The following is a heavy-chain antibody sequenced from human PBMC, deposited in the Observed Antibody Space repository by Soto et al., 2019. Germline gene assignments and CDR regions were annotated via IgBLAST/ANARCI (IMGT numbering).Heavy chain of an antibody. CDR3: AREGYGDYGKPFDY. D-gene: IGHD4-17*01. V-gene: IGHV1-69*13. CDR2: ITPLFGSA. J-gene: IGHJ4*02. Sequence: SVKVSCKASGGTFSSYSISWVRQAPGQGLEWMGGITPLFGSANYAQKFQGRVTITADESTSTAYMQLSSLRSEDTAVYYRAREGYGDYGKPFDYWGQGTLVTVSS. CDR1: GGTFSSYS.